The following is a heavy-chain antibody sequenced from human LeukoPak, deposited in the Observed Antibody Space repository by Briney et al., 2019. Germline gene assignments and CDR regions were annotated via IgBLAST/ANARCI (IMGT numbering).Heavy chain of an antibody. V-gene: IGHV5-51*01. D-gene: IGHD3-10*01. Sequence: GESLKISCKGSGYSFTSYWIGWVRQMPGKGLEWMGIIYPGGSDTRYSPSLQGQVTISADKSISTAYLQWSSLKASDTAMYYCASSYYYGSGSYFRYGMDVWGKGTTVTVSS. J-gene: IGHJ6*04. CDR2: IYPGGSDT. CDR3: ASSYYYGSGSYFRYGMDV. CDR1: GYSFTSYW.